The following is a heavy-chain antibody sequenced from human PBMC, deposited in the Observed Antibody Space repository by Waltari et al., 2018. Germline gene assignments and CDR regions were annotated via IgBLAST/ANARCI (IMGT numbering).Heavy chain of an antibody. J-gene: IGHJ4*02. CDR2: MSEDGSDE. Sequence: QVQLVESGGGVVHPGRSLRLSCEASGFTFSYHAMHWVRQAPGKGVGWVPGMSEDGSDEYYADSVGGRFTTSRDDSKDTVNLQMNSLRPEDTAVYYCARDGPLQIQSWYSFDYWGQGTLVTVSS. V-gene: IGHV3-30*07. CDR3: ARDGPLQIQSWYSFDY. CDR1: GFTFSYHA. D-gene: IGHD5-18*01.